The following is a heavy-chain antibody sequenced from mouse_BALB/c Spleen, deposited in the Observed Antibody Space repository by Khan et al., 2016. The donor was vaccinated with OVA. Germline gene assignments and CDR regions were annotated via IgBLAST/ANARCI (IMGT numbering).Heavy chain of an antibody. D-gene: IGHD2-1*01. CDR2: ISDGGSYT. Sequence: EVELVESGGGLVKPGGSLKLSCAASGFTFSDYYMYWVRQTPEMRLEWVATISDGGSYTYYPGSVQGRFTISRDDAKNNLYLQMSSLKSEDTAMYYCARGYYGNPFAYWGQGTLVTVSA. V-gene: IGHV5-4*02. CDR3: ARGYYGNPFAY. J-gene: IGHJ3*01. CDR1: GFTFSDYY.